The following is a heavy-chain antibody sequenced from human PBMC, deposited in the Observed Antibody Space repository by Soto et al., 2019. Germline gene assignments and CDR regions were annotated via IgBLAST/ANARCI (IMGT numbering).Heavy chain of an antibody. CDR2: ISGSGSNT. CDR1: GFPFSSYA. D-gene: IGHD6-13*01. J-gene: IGHJ6*02. CDR3: AKASIAAAGYPDYYYGMDV. Sequence: LRLSCAASGFPFSSYAMSWVRQAPGKGLEWVSAISGSGSNTYYADSAKGRFFISRDASTDTLYLQMNSLRAEDTAVYYCAKASIAAAGYPDYYYGMDVWGQGTTVTVS. V-gene: IGHV3-23*01.